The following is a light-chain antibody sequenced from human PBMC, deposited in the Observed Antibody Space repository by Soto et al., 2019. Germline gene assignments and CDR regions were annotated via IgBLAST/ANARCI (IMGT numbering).Light chain of an antibody. CDR2: DVS. CDR3: SSYTSSSTLV. V-gene: IGLV2-14*01. CDR1: SSDVGGYNY. J-gene: IGLJ1*01. Sequence: QSVLTQPASVSGFPGQSITISCTGTSSDVGGYNYVSWYQQHPGKAPKPMIYDVSNRPSGVSNRFSGSKSGNTASLTISGLQAEDEADYYCSSYTSSSTLVFGTGTKAPS.